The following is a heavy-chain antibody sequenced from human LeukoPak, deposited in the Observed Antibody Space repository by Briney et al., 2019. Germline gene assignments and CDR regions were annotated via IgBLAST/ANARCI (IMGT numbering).Heavy chain of an antibody. CDR2: ISWNSGNV. J-gene: IGHJ4*02. CDR3: ARSGTYGGCSGFIDS. D-gene: IGHD3-10*02. Sequence: PGRSLRPSCAASGFTFKNYAMHWVRQAPGKGLEWVSSISWNSGNVDYADSVKGRFTLSRDNAKNSLYLQMSSLRAEDTALYYCARSGTYGGCSGFIDSWGREPLFTVS. CDR1: GFTFKNYA. V-gene: IGHV3-9*01.